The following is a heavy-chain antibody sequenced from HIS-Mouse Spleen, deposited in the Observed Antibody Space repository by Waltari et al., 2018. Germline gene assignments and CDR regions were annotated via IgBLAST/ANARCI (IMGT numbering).Heavy chain of an antibody. Sequence: QLQLQESGPGLVKPSETLSLTCTVSGGSISSSIYYWGGTRQPPGKGLEWIGSIYYSGSTYYNPSLKSRVTISVDTSKNQFSLKLSSVTAADTAVYYCAREIPYSSSWYDWYFDLWGRGTLVTVSS. CDR3: AREIPYSSSWYDWYFDL. CDR1: GGSISSSIYY. V-gene: IGHV4-39*07. D-gene: IGHD6-13*01. CDR2: IYYSGST. J-gene: IGHJ2*01.